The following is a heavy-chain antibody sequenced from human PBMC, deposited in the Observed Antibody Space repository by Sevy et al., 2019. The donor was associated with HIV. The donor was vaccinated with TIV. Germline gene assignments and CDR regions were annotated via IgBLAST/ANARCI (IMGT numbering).Heavy chain of an antibody. D-gene: IGHD2-2*01. CDR2: IYSGGST. J-gene: IGHJ3*02. V-gene: IGHV3-53*04. CDR1: GLTVSSNY. Sequence: GGSLRLSCAASGLTVSSNYMSWVRQAPGKGLEWVSVIYSGGSTYYADSVKGRFTISRHNSKNTLYLQMNSLRAEDTAMYYCARDSQRAFDIWGQGTMVTVSS. CDR3: ARDSQRAFDI.